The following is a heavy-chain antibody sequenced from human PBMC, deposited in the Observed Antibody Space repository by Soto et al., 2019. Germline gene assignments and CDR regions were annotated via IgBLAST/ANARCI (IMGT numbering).Heavy chain of an antibody. CDR3: AKRGAILTTYYIDY. CDR1: GFTFSSYS. CDR2: ISNDGSNE. D-gene: IGHD3-9*01. J-gene: IGHJ4*02. V-gene: IGHV3-30*18. Sequence: VGSLRLSCAASGFTFSSYSMNWVRQAPGKGLEWVAHISNDGSNENYADSVKGRFTISRDNSKDTLYLQMNSLRAEDTAVYYCAKRGAILTTYYIDYWGQGALVTVSS.